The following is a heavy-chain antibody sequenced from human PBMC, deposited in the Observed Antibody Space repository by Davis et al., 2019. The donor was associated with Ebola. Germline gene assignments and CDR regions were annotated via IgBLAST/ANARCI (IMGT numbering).Heavy chain of an antibody. CDR1: GYPFTGYG. Sequence: AASVKVSCNASGYPFTGYGISWVRQAPGQGLEWMGWITTYNGNTNYAQKFQGRVTITRDTSASTAYMELSSLRSEDTAVYYCARPHAIFGVDWGQGTLVTVSS. V-gene: IGHV1-18*01. J-gene: IGHJ4*02. CDR3: ARPHAIFGVD. D-gene: IGHD3-3*01. CDR2: ITTYNGNT.